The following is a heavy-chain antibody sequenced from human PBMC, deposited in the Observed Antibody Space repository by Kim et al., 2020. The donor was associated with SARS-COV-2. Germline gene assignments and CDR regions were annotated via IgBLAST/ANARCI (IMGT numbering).Heavy chain of an antibody. D-gene: IGHD6-19*01. CDR2: ISHDANNK. Sequence: GGSLRLSCAASGFTFSSYGMHWVRQAPGKGLEWVAVISHDANNKYYADSVKGRFTISRDNSRKTLYLQMNSLRAEDTAVYYCAKDLSVTRIAMAGSDFWGQGTLVIVS. J-gene: IGHJ4*02. CDR3: AKDLSVTRIAMAGSDF. V-gene: IGHV3-30*18. CDR1: GFTFSSYG.